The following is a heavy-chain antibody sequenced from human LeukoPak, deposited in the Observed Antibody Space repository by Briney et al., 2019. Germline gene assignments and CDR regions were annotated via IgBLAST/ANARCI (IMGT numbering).Heavy chain of an antibody. CDR1: GGSISSYY. Sequence: PSETLSLTCTVSGGSISSYYWSWIRQPPGKGLEWIGYIYYSGRTNYNPSLKSRVIISEDTSKNQISLELSAVTAADTAVYYCARNADDSSTYPYFDYWGPGILVTVSS. CDR2: IYYSGRT. D-gene: IGHD3-22*01. CDR3: ARNADDSSTYPYFDY. J-gene: IGHJ4*02. V-gene: IGHV4-59*01.